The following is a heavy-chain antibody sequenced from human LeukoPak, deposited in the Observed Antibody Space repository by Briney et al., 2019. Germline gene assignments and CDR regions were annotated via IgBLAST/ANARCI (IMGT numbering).Heavy chain of an antibody. Sequence: ASVKVSCKASGYTFTGYYINWVRQAPGQGLEWMGIINPSGGSTSYAQKFQGRVTMTRDTSTSTVYMELSSLRSEDTAVYCCARGSARDGYNFGYWGQGTLVTVSS. CDR1: GYTFTGYY. CDR3: ARGSARDGYNFGY. D-gene: IGHD5-24*01. V-gene: IGHV1-46*01. J-gene: IGHJ4*02. CDR2: INPSGGST.